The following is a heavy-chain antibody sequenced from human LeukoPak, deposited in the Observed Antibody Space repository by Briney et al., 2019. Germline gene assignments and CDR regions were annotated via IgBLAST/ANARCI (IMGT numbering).Heavy chain of an antibody. CDR3: AKDLLQWLAYFDY. CDR2: ISGSGGST. V-gene: IGHV3-23*01. CDR1: GFTFSSYA. J-gene: IGHJ4*02. D-gene: IGHD6-19*01. Sequence: GGSLRLSCAASGFTFSSYAMSWVRQAPGKGLELVSAISGSGGSTYYADSVKGRFTISRDNSKNTLYLQMNSLRAEDTAVYYCAKDLLQWLAYFDYWGQGTLVTVSS.